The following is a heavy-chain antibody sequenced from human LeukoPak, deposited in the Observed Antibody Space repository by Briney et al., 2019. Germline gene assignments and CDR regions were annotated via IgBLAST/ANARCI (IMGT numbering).Heavy chain of an antibody. CDR1: GDSISSYY. CDR3: ARLSSTWYYFDY. V-gene: IGHV4-59*01. Sequence: SETLSLTCTVSGDSISSYYWNWIRQPPGKGLEWIGYIYYSGSTNYNPSLKSRVTISVDTSKNQFSLKLSSVTAADTAVYYCARLSSTWYYFDYWGQGTLDTVSS. J-gene: IGHJ4*02. D-gene: IGHD6-13*01. CDR2: IYYSGST.